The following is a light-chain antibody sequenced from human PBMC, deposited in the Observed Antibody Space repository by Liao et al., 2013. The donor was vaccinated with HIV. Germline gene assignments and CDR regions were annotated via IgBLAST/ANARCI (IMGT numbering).Light chain of an antibody. CDR1: KLGDKY. J-gene: IGLJ2*01. V-gene: IGLV3-1*01. Sequence: SYELTQPPSVSVSPGLTARITCSGDKLGDKYASWYQLKPGQSPVVVIYQDNKRPSGIPQRFSGSNSGNIATLTISGTQPMDEADYYCQAWDRNTAIFGGGTKLTVL. CDR3: QAWDRNTAI. CDR2: QDN.